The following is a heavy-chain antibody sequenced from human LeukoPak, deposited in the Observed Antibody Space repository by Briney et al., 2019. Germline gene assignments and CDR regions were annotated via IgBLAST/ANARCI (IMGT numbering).Heavy chain of an antibody. J-gene: IGHJ4*02. Sequence: SETLSLTCAVYGGSFSGYYWSWIRQPPGKGLEWIGEIDHRGSTNYNPSLKSRVTISVDTTKNQFSLKLGSVTAADTAVYYCARRGGGEEDYWGQGTLVTVSS. D-gene: IGHD3-16*01. V-gene: IGHV4-34*01. CDR2: IDHRGST. CDR3: ARRGGGEEDY. CDR1: GGSFSGYY.